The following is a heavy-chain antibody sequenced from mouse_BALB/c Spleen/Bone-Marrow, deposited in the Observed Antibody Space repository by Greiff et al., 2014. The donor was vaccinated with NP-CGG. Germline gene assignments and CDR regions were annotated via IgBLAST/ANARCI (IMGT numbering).Heavy chain of an antibody. D-gene: IGHD1-2*01. CDR3: ARGAYYGYGNWYFDV. CDR1: GYTFTEYT. J-gene: IGHJ1*01. Sequence: DVHLVESGPDLVKPGASVKISCKTSGYTFTEYTMHWVKQSHGKSLEWIGGINPNNGGTSYNQKFKAKATLTVDKSSSTVYMELRSLTSEDSAVYFCARGAYYGYGNWYFDVWGAGTTVTVSS. CDR2: INPNNGGT. V-gene: IGHV1-18*01.